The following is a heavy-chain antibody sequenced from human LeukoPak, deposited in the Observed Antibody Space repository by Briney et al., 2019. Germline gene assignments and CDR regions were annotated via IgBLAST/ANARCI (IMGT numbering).Heavy chain of an antibody. CDR1: GGSISSYY. D-gene: IGHD4-17*01. J-gene: IGHJ4*02. V-gene: IGHV4-4*07. CDR2: IYTSGST. Sequence: PSETLSLTCTVSGGSISSYYWSWTRQPAGKGLEWIGRIYTSGSTNYNPSFKSRVTMSVDTSKNQFSLKLSSVTAADTAVYYCARSEDYGDAFDYWGQGTLVTVSS. CDR3: ARSEDYGDAFDY.